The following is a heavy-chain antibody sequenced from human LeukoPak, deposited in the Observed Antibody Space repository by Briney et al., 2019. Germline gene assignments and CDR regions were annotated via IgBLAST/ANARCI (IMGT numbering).Heavy chain of an antibody. J-gene: IGHJ4*02. CDR3: ARGDPIAGATGLYVY. CDR2: IYYSGST. D-gene: IGHD1-26*01. Sequence: PSETLSLTCTVSGDSISSGGYYWSWIRQPPGKGLEWIGYIYYSGSTYYNPSLKRRVIISVDTSKNQFSLKLSSVTAADTAVYYCARGDPIAGATGLYVYWGQGTLVTVSS. V-gene: IGHV4-31*03. CDR1: GDSISSGGYY.